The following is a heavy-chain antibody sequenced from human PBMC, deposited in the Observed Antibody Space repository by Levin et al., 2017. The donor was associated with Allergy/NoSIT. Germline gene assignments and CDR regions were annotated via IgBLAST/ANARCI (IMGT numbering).Heavy chain of an antibody. CDR2: ISSSGDST. CDR3: AKDRAWTSSGAIITSMGV. D-gene: IGHD3-22*01. V-gene: IGHV3-23*01. Sequence: RGVLKISCAASGFTFASHAMTWVRQAPAKGLQWVSTISSSGDSTFYADSVKGRFTISRDNSKNTLYLQMNSLSVDDTAVYYCAKDRAWTSSGAIITSMGVWGKGTSVTVSS. J-gene: IGHJ6*04. CDR1: GFTFASHA.